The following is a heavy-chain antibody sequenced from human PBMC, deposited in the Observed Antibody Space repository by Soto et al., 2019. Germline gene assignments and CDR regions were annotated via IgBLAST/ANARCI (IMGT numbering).Heavy chain of an antibody. CDR1: GFTFSSYA. CDR2: ISGSGGST. D-gene: IGHD2-21*02. J-gene: IGHJ3*02. V-gene: IGHV3-23*01. Sequence: EVQLLESGGGLVQPGGSLRLSCAASGFTFSSYAMSWVRQAPGKGLEWVSAISGSGGSTYYADSVKGRFTISRDNSKNTLYLQMISLRAEDTAVYYCAKAPSVVVTASGAFDIWGQGTMVTVSS. CDR3: AKAPSVVVTASGAFDI.